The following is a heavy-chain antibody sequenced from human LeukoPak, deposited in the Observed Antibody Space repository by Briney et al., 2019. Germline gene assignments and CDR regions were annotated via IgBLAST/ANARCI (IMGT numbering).Heavy chain of an antibody. CDR1: GYTLTELS. J-gene: IGHJ4*02. D-gene: IGHD5-24*01. CDR3: ATVDMATIWFNY. V-gene: IGHV1-24*01. CDR2: FDPEDGET. Sequence: ASVKVSCKVSGYTLTELSMHWVRQAPGKGLERMGGFDPEDGETIYAQKFQGRVTMTEDTSTDTAYMELSSLRSEDTAVYYCATVDMATIWFNYWGQGTLVTVSS.